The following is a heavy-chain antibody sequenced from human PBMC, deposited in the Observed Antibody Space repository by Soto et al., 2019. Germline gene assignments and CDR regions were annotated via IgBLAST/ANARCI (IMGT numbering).Heavy chain of an antibody. D-gene: IGHD6-19*01. CDR3: SKDQGPLGGAGTGDV. CDR2: ISGSCGST. V-gene: IGHV3-23*01. Sequence: TGGSLKLSCGASGYTFTSYAMSWVRQTPGRGLEWVSAISGSCGSTYYADSVKGRFTISRDNSKNTLYLQMNSLRAEDTAVYYCSKDQGPLGGAGTGDVWGQGTTVTVSS. CDR1: GYTFTSYA. J-gene: IGHJ6*02.